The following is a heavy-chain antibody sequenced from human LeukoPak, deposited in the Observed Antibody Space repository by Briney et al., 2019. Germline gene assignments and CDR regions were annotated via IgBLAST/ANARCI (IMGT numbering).Heavy chain of an antibody. CDR2: ISNTGGST. CDR3: SKLLGTIYPLWGMDV. CDR1: GVTFSKYA. J-gene: IGHJ6*02. D-gene: IGHD2-21*01. V-gene: IGHV3-23*01. Sequence: GGSLRLSCTVSGVTFSKYAMSWFRQAPGKGLESVSGISNTGGSTYYADSVKGRFTISRDNSKNTLFLQMNSLRAEDTAVYYCSKLLGTIYPLWGMDVWGRRTMVTVSS.